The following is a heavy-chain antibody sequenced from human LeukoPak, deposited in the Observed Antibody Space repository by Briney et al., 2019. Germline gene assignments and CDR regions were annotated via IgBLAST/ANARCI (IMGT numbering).Heavy chain of an antibody. CDR1: GGSISSYY. Sequence: SETLSLTCTVSGGSISSYYWSWIRQPPGKGLEWIGYIYHSGSTNYNPSLKSRVTISVDTSKNQFSLKLSSVTAADTAVYYCARVIDYYGSGSYTSYYFDYWGQGTLVTVSS. J-gene: IGHJ4*02. V-gene: IGHV4-59*01. D-gene: IGHD3-10*01. CDR2: IYHSGST. CDR3: ARVIDYYGSGSYTSYYFDY.